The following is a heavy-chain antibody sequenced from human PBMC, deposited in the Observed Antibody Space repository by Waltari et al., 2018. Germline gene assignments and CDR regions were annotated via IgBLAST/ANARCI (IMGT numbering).Heavy chain of an antibody. CDR3: ARVILDFWSGYPRGAFDI. CDR2: IYHSGST. J-gene: IGHJ3*02. D-gene: IGHD3-3*01. CDR1: GYSISSGYY. Sequence: QVQLQESGPGLVKPSETLSLTCAVSGYSISSGYYWGWIRQPHGKGLEWIGSIYHSGSTYYTPSLKSRVTISVDTSKNQFSLKLSSVTAADTAVYYCARVILDFWSGYPRGAFDIWGQGTMVTVSS. V-gene: IGHV4-38-2*01.